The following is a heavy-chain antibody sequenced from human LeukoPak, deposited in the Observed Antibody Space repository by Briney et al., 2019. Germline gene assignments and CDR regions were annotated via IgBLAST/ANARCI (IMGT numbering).Heavy chain of an antibody. CDR2: KYYSGSA. Sequence: SETLSLTCNVSGVSVSDGRYYWTWIRQHPGKGLEWIGYKYYSGSAKYNPSLKSRLTISIDTSKNQFSLKLSSVTAADTAVYYCARDLFWSGYGHYYYYMDVWGKGTTVTVSS. J-gene: IGHJ6*03. CDR1: GVSVSDGRYY. V-gene: IGHV4-61*01. D-gene: IGHD3-3*01. CDR3: ARDLFWSGYGHYYYYMDV.